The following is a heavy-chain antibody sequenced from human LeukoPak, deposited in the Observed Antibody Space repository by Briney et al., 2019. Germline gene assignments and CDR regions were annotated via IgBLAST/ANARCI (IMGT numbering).Heavy chain of an antibody. V-gene: IGHV1-69*13. J-gene: IGHJ4*02. CDR3: ARGVQLERHMDY. Sequence: SVKVSCKASGGTFSSYAISWVRQAPGQGLEWMGGIIPIFGTANYAQTFQGRVTITADESTSTAYMELSSLRSEDTAVYYCARGVQLERHMDYWGQGTLVTVSS. CDR2: IIPIFGTA. D-gene: IGHD1-1*01. CDR1: GGTFSSYA.